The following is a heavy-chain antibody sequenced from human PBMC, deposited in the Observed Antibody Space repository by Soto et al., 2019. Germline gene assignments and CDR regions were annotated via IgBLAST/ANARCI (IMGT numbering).Heavy chain of an antibody. CDR2: IIPMLSMS. V-gene: IGHV1-69*02. J-gene: IGHJ4*02. Sequence: QVQLVQSGAEVKKSGSSVRVSCKASGGTFNSYTLSWVRQAPGQRLEWMGRIIPMLSMSTYAQKFQGRVSINADKSTNTVYLDLSSLRSDDTAIYYCATSYGSGSRPFDYWGQGTLVTVSS. CDR1: GGTFNSYT. CDR3: ATSYGSGSRPFDY. D-gene: IGHD3-10*01.